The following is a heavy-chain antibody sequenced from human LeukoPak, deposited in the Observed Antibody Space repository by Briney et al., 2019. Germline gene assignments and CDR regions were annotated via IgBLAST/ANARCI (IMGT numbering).Heavy chain of an antibody. J-gene: IGHJ4*02. CDR1: GFTFSSYC. CDR2: IKQDGSEN. CDR3: ARDSRGALDY. Sequence: GGSLTLSCAASGFTFSSYCMAWVRQAPGKGRECLGNIKQDGSENYYVDSVKGRFTISRDNAKNSLYLKMKSLRAEDTAVYYCARDSRGALDYWGQGTLVTVSS. V-gene: IGHV3-7*05.